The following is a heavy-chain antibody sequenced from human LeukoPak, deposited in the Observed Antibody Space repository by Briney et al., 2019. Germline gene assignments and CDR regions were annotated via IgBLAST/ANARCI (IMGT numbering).Heavy chain of an antibody. CDR1: GGTFSSHA. CDR3: ARDSSEFRSLIPH. J-gene: IGHJ1*01. D-gene: IGHD2-21*01. CDR2: IIPIFGTA. Sequence: SVKVSCKASGGTFSSHAISWVRQAPGRGLEWMGGIIPIFGTAKYAQKFQGRVTITADESTSTAYMELSSLRSEDTAVYYCARDSSEFRSLIPHWGQGTLVTVSS. V-gene: IGHV1-69*13.